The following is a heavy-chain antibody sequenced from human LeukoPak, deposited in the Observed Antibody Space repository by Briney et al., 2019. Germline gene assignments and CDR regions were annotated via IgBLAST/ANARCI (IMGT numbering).Heavy chain of an antibody. Sequence: PGRSLRLSCAASRFTFSSYAMHWVRQAPGKGLEWVAVISYDGSNKYYADSVKGRFTISRDNSKNTLYLQMNSLRAEDTAVYYCAREGRVLDFDYWGQGTLVTVSS. CDR2: ISYDGSNK. CDR1: RFTFSSYA. CDR3: AREGRVLDFDY. V-gene: IGHV3-30-3*01. J-gene: IGHJ4*02. D-gene: IGHD5/OR15-5a*01.